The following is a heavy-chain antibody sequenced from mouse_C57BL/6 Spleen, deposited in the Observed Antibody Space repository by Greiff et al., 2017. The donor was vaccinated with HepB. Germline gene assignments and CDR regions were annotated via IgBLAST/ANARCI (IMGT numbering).Heavy chain of an antibody. CDR2: INPNNGGT. D-gene: IGHD4-1*01. CDR1: GYTFTDYN. V-gene: IGHV1-18*01. Sequence: EVQLQQSGPELVKPGASVKIPCKASGYTFTDYNMDWVKQSHGKSLEWIGDINPNNGGTIYNQKFKGKATLTVDKSSSTAYMELRSLTSEDTAVYYCARGNWDGFAYWGQGTLVTVSA. J-gene: IGHJ3*01. CDR3: ARGNWDGFAY.